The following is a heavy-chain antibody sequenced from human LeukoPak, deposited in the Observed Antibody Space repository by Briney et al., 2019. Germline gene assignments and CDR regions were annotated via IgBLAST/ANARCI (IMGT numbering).Heavy chain of an antibody. V-gene: IGHV3-30*03. J-gene: IGHJ4*02. CDR3: AADSSGWYYFDY. CDR1: GFTFSSYG. CDR2: ISYDGSNK. Sequence: QSGGSLRLSCAASGFTFSSYGMPWVRQAPGKGLEWVAVISYDGSNKYYADSVKGRFTISRDNSKNTLYLQMNSLRAEDTAVYYCAADSSGWYYFDYWGQGTLVTVSS. D-gene: IGHD6-19*01.